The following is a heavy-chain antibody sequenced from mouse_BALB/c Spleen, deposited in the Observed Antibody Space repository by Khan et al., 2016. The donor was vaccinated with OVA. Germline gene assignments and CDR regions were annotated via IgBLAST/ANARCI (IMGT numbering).Heavy chain of an antibody. J-gene: IGHJ1*01. CDR3: TRDGNYAHWYFDV. Sequence: EVELVESGGGLVRPGGSLKLSCAASGFSFTSYTMSWVRPTPEKRLEWVATISSGSTYTYYPDSVKGRFPISRDTAKNTLYLQMSSLKSEDTAMYYCTRDGNYAHWYFDVWGAGTTVTVSS. V-gene: IGHV5-6-4*01. D-gene: IGHD2-1*01. CDR1: GFSFTSYT. CDR2: ISSGSTYT.